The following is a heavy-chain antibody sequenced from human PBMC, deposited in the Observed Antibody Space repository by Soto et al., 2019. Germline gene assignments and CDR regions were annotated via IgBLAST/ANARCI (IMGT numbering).Heavy chain of an antibody. CDR1: GYTFTRYG. J-gene: IGHJ3*02. V-gene: IGHV1-18*01. CDR2: ISAYNGNT. Sequence: QVQLVQSGAEVKKPGASVKVSCKASGYTFTRYGIIWVRQAPGQGLECMGWISAYNGNTDYAQKFQGRVTMTTYPCANTAYMEMRSLRFDDTAVYYCARRAYCGGGRCSRPTDDAFDIWGQRTMVTVSS. D-gene: IGHD2-21*01. CDR3: ARRAYCGGGRCSRPTDDAFDI.